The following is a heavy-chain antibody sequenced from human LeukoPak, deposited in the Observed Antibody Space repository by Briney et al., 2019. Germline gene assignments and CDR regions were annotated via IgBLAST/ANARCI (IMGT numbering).Heavy chain of an antibody. CDR2: INHSGST. J-gene: IGHJ4*02. CDR3: ARDGIP. Sequence: SETLSLTCAVYGGSFSGYYWSWVRQPPGKGLEWIGEINHSGSTNYNPSLKSRVTISVDTSKNQFSLKLSSVTAADTAVYYCARDGIPGGQGTLVTVSS. CDR1: GGSFSGYY. D-gene: IGHD5-18*01. V-gene: IGHV4-34*01.